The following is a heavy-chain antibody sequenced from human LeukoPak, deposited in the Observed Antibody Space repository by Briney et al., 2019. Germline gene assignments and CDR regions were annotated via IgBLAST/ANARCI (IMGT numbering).Heavy chain of an antibody. CDR3: AKDIQYYYGSGSYYNL. CDR1: GFTVSSNY. V-gene: IGHV3-53*01. D-gene: IGHD3-10*01. Sequence: GGSLRLSCAASGFTVSSNYMSWVRQAPGKGLEWVSVIYSGGNIYYADSVKGRFTISRDNSKNTLYLQMNSLRAEDTAVYYCAKDIQYYYGSGSYYNLWGQGTLVTVSS. CDR2: IYSGGNI. J-gene: IGHJ5*02.